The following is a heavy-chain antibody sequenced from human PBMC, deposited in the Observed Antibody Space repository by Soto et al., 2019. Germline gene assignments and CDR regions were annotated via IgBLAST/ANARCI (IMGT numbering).Heavy chain of an antibody. Sequence: SQTLSLTCVISGDSVTGNTAGWNWIRQSPSRGLEWLGRTYYRSKWYYDYAGSVKGRMTINPDTSRNQFSLQLNSVSPEDTAVYYCAREAGSDRWFDPWGPVTLVTVSS. D-gene: IGHD6-19*01. V-gene: IGHV6-1*01. J-gene: IGHJ5*02. CDR2: TYYRSKWYY. CDR3: AREAGSDRWFDP. CDR1: GDSVTGNTAG.